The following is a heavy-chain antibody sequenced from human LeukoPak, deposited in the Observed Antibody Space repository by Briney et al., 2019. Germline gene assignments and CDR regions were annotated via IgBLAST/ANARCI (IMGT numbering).Heavy chain of an antibody. CDR2: IIPIFGTA. D-gene: IGHD2-2*01. CDR3: ASALDCSSTSCSGRVAFDI. CDR1: GGTFSSYA. Sequence: ASVKVSCTASGGTFSSYAISWVRQAPGQGLEWMGGIIPIFGTANNAQKFQGRVTITADESTSTAYMELSSLRSEDTAVYYCASALDCSSTSCSGRVAFDIWGQGTMVTVSS. V-gene: IGHV1-69*13. J-gene: IGHJ3*02.